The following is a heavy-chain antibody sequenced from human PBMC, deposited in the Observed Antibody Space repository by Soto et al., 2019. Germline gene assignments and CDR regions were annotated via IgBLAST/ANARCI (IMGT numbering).Heavy chain of an antibody. V-gene: IGHV4-39*07. Sequence: NPSETLSLTCTVSGGSISSTNYYWGWIRQPPGKGLEWFGNIFYSGSTYYNPSLKSRVTISVDTSKNQFSLKLSSVTAADTAVYYCAREGNGHPFPGGSRDGAYFDYWGQGTLVTVSS. CDR3: AREGNGHPFPGGSRDGAYFDY. J-gene: IGHJ4*02. D-gene: IGHD2-15*01. CDR2: IFYSGST. CDR1: GGSISSTNYY.